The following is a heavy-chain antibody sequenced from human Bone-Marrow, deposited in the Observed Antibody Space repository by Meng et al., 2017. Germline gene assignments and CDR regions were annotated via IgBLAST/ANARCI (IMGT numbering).Heavy chain of an antibody. D-gene: IGHD1-26*01. J-gene: IGHJ6*02. CDR1: GFTFTNYG. CDR3: ARDQPRKWELGSLVDV. V-gene: IGHV1-3*01. Sequence: QVQLVQSGAEVKKPGASVKVSCKAAGFTFTNYGVHWVRQAPGQRLEWVGWINAGSGSTKYSQRFQGKVTITTDTSTSTAYMELRSLRSDDTAVYYCARDQPRKWELGSLVDVWGQGTTVTVSS. CDR2: INAGSGST.